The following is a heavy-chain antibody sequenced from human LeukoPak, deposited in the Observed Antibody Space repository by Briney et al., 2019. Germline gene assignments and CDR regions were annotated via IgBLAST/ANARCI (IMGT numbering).Heavy chain of an antibody. CDR2: ISGSGGST. CDR3: AKAHCSPTSCSRIDY. V-gene: IGHV3-23*01. J-gene: IGHJ4*02. Sequence: PGGSLRLSCAASGFTFSTCARGRVRQAPGKGLGWVSAISGSGGSTFYADSVKGRFTISRDNAKNTVYLQMSGLRAEDTALYYCAKAHCSPTSCSRIDYWGQGTLVTVSS. D-gene: IGHD2-2*01. CDR1: GFTFSTCA.